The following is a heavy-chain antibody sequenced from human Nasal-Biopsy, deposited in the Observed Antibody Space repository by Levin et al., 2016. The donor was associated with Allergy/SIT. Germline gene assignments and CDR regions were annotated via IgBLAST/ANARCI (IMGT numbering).Heavy chain of an antibody. CDR1: GFTFRNYY. J-gene: IGHJ4*02. D-gene: IGHD6-13*01. V-gene: IGHV3-30*18. CDR2: ISHDGSDK. Sequence: GGSLRLSCAASGFTFRNYYMHWVRQAPGKGLEWVTVISHDGSDKKYVDSVKGRFTISRDNSKNTLYLQMNSLRPDDTAVYYCAKDRSSSSYVADYWGQGTLVTVSS. CDR3: AKDRSSSSYVADY.